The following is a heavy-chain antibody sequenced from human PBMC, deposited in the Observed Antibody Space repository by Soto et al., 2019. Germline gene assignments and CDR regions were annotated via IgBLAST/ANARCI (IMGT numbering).Heavy chain of an antibody. CDR1: GYIFTTYG. CDR2: ISAHNGNT. CDR3: ARGRYGDY. V-gene: IGHV1-18*01. D-gene: IGHD1-1*01. Sequence: QVHLVQSGAEVKKPGASVKVSCKGSGYIFTTYGITWVRQAPGQGLEWMGWISAHNGNTNSAQKLQGRVTVTRDTSTSTAYMELRNLRSDDTAVYDCARGRYGDYWGQGALVTVSS. J-gene: IGHJ4*02.